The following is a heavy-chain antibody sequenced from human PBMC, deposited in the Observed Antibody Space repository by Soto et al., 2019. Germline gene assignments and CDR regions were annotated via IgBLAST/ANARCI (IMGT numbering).Heavy chain of an antibody. D-gene: IGHD6-19*01. CDR3: ALTRRSSLLEVAGPGFEY. V-gene: IGHV3-53*05. Sequence: GGSLRLSCAASGFTVSSNYMSWVRQAPGKGLEWVSVIYSGGSTYYADSVKGRFTISRDNSKNTLFLQMDSLRVEDTGVYYCALTRRSSLLEVAGPGFEYWGQGTLVTVSS. CDR2: IYSGGST. CDR1: GFTVSSNY. J-gene: IGHJ4*02.